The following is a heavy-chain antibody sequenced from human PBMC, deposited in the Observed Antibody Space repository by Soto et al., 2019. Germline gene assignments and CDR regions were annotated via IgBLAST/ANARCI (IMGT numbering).Heavy chain of an antibody. CDR2: ISSNGGST. CDR1: GFAFSNYA. J-gene: IGHJ4*02. V-gene: IGHV3-64D*06. CDR3: VKDRYVDY. Sequence: PGGSLRLSCSVFGFAFSNYAMDWVRQAPGKGLQYVSSISSNGGSTYYADSVKGRFTISRDNSKNTLYLQMSSLRLEDTAVYYCVKDRYVDYWGQGSLVTVSS.